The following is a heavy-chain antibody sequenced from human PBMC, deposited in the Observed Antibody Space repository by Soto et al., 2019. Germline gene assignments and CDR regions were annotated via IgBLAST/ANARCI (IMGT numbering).Heavy chain of an antibody. Sequence: EVHLVESGGGLGQPGGSLRLSCAASGFTFSSYWMSWVRQAPGKGLEWVANIKQVGSEKYYVDSVKGRFTISRDNPKNSLYLQLNSLRAEDTAVYYCARDLISATGFDYWGQGTLVTVSS. CDR1: GFTFSSYW. CDR3: ARDLISATGFDY. V-gene: IGHV3-7*05. D-gene: IGHD2-15*01. J-gene: IGHJ4*02. CDR2: IKQVGSEK.